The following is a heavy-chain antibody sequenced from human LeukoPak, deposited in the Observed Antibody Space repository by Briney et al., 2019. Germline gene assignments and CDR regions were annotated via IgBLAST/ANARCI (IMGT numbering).Heavy chain of an antibody. CDR1: GGLISISTYY. J-gene: IGHJ4*02. CDR2: IYYSGTT. V-gene: IGHV4-39*07. D-gene: IGHD2-15*01. Sequence: SETLSLTCTVSGGLISISTYYWGWIRQPPGKGLEWIGSIYYSGTTHYNPSLKSRVTIAVDTSKNQFSLKLISVTAADTAVYYCARNRYCSGGSCYKGGYFDYWGQGTLVTVSS. CDR3: ARNRYCSGGSCYKGGYFDY.